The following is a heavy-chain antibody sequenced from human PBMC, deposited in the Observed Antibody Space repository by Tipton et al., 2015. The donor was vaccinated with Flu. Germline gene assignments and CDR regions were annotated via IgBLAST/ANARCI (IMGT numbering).Heavy chain of an antibody. CDR2: IYHTGSF. D-gene: IGHD6-6*01. CDR1: GGSISNDY. Sequence: TLSLTCTVSGGSISNDYWSWIRQPPGKGLEWIGYIYHTGSFNYNPSLKSRVTISVDTSKNQFSLKLSSVTAADTAVYYCTRGTSTSGIAYWGQGTLVTVSS. J-gene: IGHJ4*02. CDR3: TRGTSTSGIAY. V-gene: IGHV4-59*12.